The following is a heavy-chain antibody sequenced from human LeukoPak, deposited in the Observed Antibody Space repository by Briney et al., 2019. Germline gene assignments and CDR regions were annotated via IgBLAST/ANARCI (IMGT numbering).Heavy chain of an antibody. J-gene: IGHJ3*02. CDR1: GGSISSGGYY. CDR2: IYYSGST. CDR3: ASYPMVRGVIMSTTDAFDI. D-gene: IGHD3-10*01. V-gene: IGHV4-31*03. Sequence: PSETLSLTCTVSGGSISSGGYYWSWIRQHPGKGLEWIGYIYYSGSTYYNPSLKSRVTISVDTSKNQFSLELSSMTAADTAVYYCASYPMVRGVIMSTTDAFDIWGQGTMVTVSS.